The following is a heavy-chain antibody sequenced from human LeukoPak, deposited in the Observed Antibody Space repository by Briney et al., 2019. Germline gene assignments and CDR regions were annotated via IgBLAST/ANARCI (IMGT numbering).Heavy chain of an antibody. J-gene: IGHJ4*02. CDR1: GSTFSSYA. CDR2: ISSNGGST. V-gene: IGHV3-64*01. Sequence: PGGSLRLSCAASGSTFSSYAMHWVRQAPGKGLEYVSAISSNGGSTYYANSVKGRFTISRDNSKNTLYLQMGSLRAEDMAVYYCTRGTGPRDYWGQGTLVTVSS. CDR3: TRGTGPRDY.